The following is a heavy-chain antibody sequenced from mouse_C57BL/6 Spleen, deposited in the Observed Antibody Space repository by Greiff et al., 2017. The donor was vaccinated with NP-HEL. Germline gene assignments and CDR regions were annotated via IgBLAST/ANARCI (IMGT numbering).Heavy chain of an antibody. D-gene: IGHD1-1*01. Sequence: EVQGVESGGGLVKPGGSLKLSCAASGFTFSDYGMHWVRQAPEKGLEWVAYISSGSSTIYYADTVKGRFTISRDNAKNTLFLQMTSLRSEDTAMDYCARGGYYGSSSAWFAYWGQVTLVTVSA. CDR1: GFTFSDYG. CDR3: ARGGYYGSSSAWFAY. CDR2: ISSGSSTI. J-gene: IGHJ3*01. V-gene: IGHV5-17*01.